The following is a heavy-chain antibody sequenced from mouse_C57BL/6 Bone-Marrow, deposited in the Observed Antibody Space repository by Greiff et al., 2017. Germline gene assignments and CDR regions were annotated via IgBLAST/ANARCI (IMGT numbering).Heavy chain of an antibody. CDR3: AREVYSNSYFDY. D-gene: IGHD2-5*01. V-gene: IGHV1-50*01. CDR2: IDPSDSYT. J-gene: IGHJ2*01. Sequence: VQLQQSGAELVKPGASVKLSCKASGYTFTSYWMQWVKQRPGQGLVWIGEIDPSDSYTNYNQKFKGKATLTVDTSSSTAYMQLSSLTSEDSAVYYCAREVYSNSYFDYWGQGTTLTVSS. CDR1: GYTFTSYW.